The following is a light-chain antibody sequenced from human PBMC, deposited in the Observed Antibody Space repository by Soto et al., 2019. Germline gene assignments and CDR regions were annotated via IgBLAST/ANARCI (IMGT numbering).Light chain of an antibody. CDR1: QSISSW. J-gene: IGKJ1*01. Sequence: DIQMTQSPSTVSASVGDRVTITCRASQSISSWLAWYQQKPGKAPKLLIYKASSLESGVPSRFSGSGSGTEFTLTISSLQPDDFATYYCQQYNSYSWTFGQGTKVDSK. V-gene: IGKV1-5*03. CDR3: QQYNSYSWT. CDR2: KAS.